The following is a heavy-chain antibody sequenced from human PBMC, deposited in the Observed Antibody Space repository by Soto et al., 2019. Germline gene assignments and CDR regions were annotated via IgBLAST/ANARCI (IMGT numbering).Heavy chain of an antibody. D-gene: IGHD2-15*01. V-gene: IGHV1-18*04. CDR1: GYTFTGYY. CDR3: ARGAATDGMDV. CDR2: ISAYNGNT. Sequence: ASVKVSCKASGYTFTGYYMHWVRQAPGQGLEWMGWISAYNGNTNYAQKLQGRVTMTTDTSTSTAYMELRSLRSDDTAVYYCARGAATDGMDVWGQGTTVTVSS. J-gene: IGHJ6*02.